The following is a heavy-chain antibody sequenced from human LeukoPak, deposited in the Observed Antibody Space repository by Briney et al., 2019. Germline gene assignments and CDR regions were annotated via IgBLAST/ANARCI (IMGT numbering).Heavy chain of an antibody. CDR1: GYTFAGYY. D-gene: IGHD2-2*01. CDR2: MNPNSGDT. CDR3: ARRRIDCSSTSCYVDY. V-gene: IGHV1-2*02. Sequence: ASVKVSCKASGYTFAGYYMSWVRQAPGQGLQWMGWMNPNSGDTSYAQNFQGRLTMTRDTSISTAYMELSRLRSDDTALYFCARRRIDCSSTSCYVDYWGQGTLVTVSS. J-gene: IGHJ4*02.